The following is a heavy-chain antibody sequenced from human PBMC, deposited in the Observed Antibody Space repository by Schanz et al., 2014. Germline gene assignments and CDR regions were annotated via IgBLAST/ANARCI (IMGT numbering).Heavy chain of an antibody. V-gene: IGHV1-69*04. D-gene: IGHD2-2*01. CDR1: GYTFTNYG. Sequence: QVQLVQSGAEVKKPGASVGVSCKASGYTFTNYGITWVRQAPGQGLEWVGRFIPILDVGNYAQQFQGRVTFTADKSTSTAYMELSSLRYEDTALYYCARGTMPGTFDIWGQGTMVTVSS. CDR3: ARGTMPGTFDI. J-gene: IGHJ3*02. CDR2: FIPILDVG.